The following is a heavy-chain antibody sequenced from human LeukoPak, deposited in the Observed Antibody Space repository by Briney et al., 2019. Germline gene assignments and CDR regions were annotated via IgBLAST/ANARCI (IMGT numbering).Heavy chain of an antibody. J-gene: IGHJ5*02. V-gene: IGHV1-69*16. CDR2: IIPILGIA. D-gene: IGHD6-13*01. Sequence: SVKVSCKASGGTFSSYTISWVRQAPGQGLEWMGRIIPILGIANYAQKFQGRVTITTDESTSTAYMELSSLRSEDTAVYYCARAGAAAGTGWFDPWGQGTLVTVSS. CDR1: GGTFSSYT. CDR3: ARAGAAAGTGWFDP.